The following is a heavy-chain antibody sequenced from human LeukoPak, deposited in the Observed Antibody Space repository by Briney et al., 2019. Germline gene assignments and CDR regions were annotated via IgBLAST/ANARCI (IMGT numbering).Heavy chain of an antibody. Sequence: QSGGSLRLSCAASGFTFSSYAMSWVRQAPGKGLEWVSAISGSGGSTYYADSVKGRFTISRDNSKNTLYLQMNSLRAEDTAVYYCAKDRHGEQPIAVAGRGFFDYWGQGTLVTVSS. V-gene: IGHV3-23*01. CDR1: GFTFSSYA. CDR2: ISGSGGST. D-gene: IGHD6-19*01. CDR3: AKDRHGEQPIAVAGRGFFDY. J-gene: IGHJ4*02.